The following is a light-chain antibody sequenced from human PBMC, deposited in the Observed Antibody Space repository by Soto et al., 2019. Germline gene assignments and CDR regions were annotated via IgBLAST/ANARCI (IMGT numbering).Light chain of an antibody. J-gene: IGKJ1*01. CDR1: QSISSW. V-gene: IGKV1-5*03. CDR2: QAS. Sequence: DIQMTQSPSTLSASVGDRVTITCRASQSISSWLAWYQQKPGKAPKLLIYQASNLESGVPSRFSGSGSGTEFTLTISSLQPDDFATYYFQQYNVYWTFGQGTKVEIK. CDR3: QQYNVYWT.